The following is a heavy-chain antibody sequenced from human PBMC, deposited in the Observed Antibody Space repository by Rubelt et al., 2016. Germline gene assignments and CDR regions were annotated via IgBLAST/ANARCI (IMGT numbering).Heavy chain of an antibody. CDR2: ISSSSSYI. D-gene: IGHD3-16*01. CDR3: AKDQKGALDY. Sequence: GKGLEWVSSISSSSSYIYYADSVKGRFTISRDNSKNTLYLQMNSLRAEDTAVYYCAKDQKGALDYWGQGTLVTVSS. J-gene: IGHJ4*02. V-gene: IGHV3-21*01.